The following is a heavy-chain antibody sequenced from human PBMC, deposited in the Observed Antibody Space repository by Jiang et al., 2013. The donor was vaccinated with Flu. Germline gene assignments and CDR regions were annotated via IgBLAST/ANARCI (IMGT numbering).Heavy chain of an antibody. CDR3: VTITAPGNLWGY. V-gene: IGHV5-51*01. J-gene: IGHJ4*02. CDR1: GYSFTSYW. Sequence: GAEVKKPGESLKISCKGSGYSFTSYWIGWVRQMPGKGLEWMGIISPGDSETRYSPSFQGQVTISADKSIRTAYLQWTSLKASDTARYYCVTITAPGNLWGYWGQGTPGPPSPQ. CDR2: ISPGDSET. D-gene: IGHD6-13*01.